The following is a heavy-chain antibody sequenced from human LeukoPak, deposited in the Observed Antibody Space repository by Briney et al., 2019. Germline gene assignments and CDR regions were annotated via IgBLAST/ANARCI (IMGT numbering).Heavy chain of an antibody. V-gene: IGHV3-30*02. Sequence: GGSLRLSCAASGFTFSSYGMHWVRQAPGKGLEWVAFIRYDGSNKYYADSVKGRFTISRDNSKNTLYLQMNSLRAEDTAVYYCARVSPYYYDSSGYWSLLDYWGQGTLVTVSS. CDR3: ARVSPYYYDSSGYWSLLDY. D-gene: IGHD3-22*01. CDR1: GFTFSSYG. J-gene: IGHJ4*02. CDR2: IRYDGSNK.